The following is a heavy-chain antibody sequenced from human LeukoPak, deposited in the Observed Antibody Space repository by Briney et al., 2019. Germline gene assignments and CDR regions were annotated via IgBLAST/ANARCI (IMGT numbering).Heavy chain of an antibody. J-gene: IGHJ1*01. CDR3: ARSGYSSSWYSHYAEYFQH. CDR2: IWYDGSNK. CDR1: GFTFSSYG. V-gene: IGHV3-33*01. D-gene: IGHD6-13*01. Sequence: PGRSLRLSCAASGFTFSSYGMHWVRQAPGKGLEWVAVIWYDGSNKYYADSVKGRFTISRDNSKNTLYLQMNSLRAEDTAVYYCARSGYSSSWYSHYAEYFQHWGQGTLVTVSS.